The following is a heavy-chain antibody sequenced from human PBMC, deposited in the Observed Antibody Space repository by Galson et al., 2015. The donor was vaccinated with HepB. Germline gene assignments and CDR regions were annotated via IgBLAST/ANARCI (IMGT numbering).Heavy chain of an antibody. CDR1: GYTFSSYG. Sequence: SVKVSCKASGYTFSSYGISWVRQAPGQGLEWMGWISAYNGNTNYAQKLQGRVTMTTDTSTSTAHMELRSLRSDDTAVYYCARAPEYYYDSSGYGRYFDLWGRGTLVTVSS. V-gene: IGHV1-18*01. D-gene: IGHD3-22*01. J-gene: IGHJ2*01. CDR3: ARAPEYYYDSSGYGRYFDL. CDR2: ISAYNGNT.